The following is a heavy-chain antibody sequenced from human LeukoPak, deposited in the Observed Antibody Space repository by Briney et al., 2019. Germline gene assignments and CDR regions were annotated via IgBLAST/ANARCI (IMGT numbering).Heavy chain of an antibody. CDR2: IRQDGNEK. V-gene: IGHV3-7*03. CDR1: GFTFSSYA. Sequence: PGGSLRLSCAASGFTFSSYAMSWVRQAPGKGLEWVANIRQDGNEKYFADSVKGRFTISRDNAKNSLFLQINSLRAEDTAVYYCARDRTGAGLDYWGQGTLVTVSS. J-gene: IGHJ4*02. CDR3: ARDRTGAGLDY. D-gene: IGHD1-14*01.